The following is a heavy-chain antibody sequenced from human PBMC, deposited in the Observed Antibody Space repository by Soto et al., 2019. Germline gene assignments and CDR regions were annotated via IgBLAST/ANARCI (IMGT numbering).Heavy chain of an antibody. Sequence: PSETLSLTCAVYGGSFSGYYWSWIRQPPGKGLEWIGEINHSGSTNYNPSLKSRVTISVDTSKNQFSLKLSSVTAAVTAVYYCARGGGYCSGGSCYSGYYYMDVWGKGTTVTGSS. CDR3: ARGGGYCSGGSCYSGYYYMDV. J-gene: IGHJ6*03. CDR1: GGSFSGYY. D-gene: IGHD2-15*01. V-gene: IGHV4-34*01. CDR2: INHSGST.